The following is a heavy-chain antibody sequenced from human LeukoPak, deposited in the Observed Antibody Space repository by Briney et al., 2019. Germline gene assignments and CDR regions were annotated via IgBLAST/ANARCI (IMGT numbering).Heavy chain of an antibody. CDR3: ARDRRPRDPVVVPATPYYYYYMDV. V-gene: IGHV1-18*04. CDR1: GYTFTSYY. Sequence: ASVKVSCKASGYTFTSYYMHWVRQAPGQGLEWMGLISAYNGNTNYAQKLQGRVTMTTDTSTSTAYMELRSLRSDDTAVYYCARDRRPRDPVVVPATPYYYYYMDVWGKGSTVTVSS. CDR2: ISAYNGNT. J-gene: IGHJ6*03. D-gene: IGHD2-2*01.